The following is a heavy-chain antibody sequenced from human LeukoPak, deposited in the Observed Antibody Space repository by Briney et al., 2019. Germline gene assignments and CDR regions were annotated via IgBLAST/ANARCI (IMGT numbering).Heavy chain of an antibody. Sequence: SQTLSLTCNVSGGSISSGDYFWSWIRQPPGKGLEWIGCIYYSGTTYYHPSLQSRVTMSVGTSQNQFPLKLRPGTGADTAVVYCGQSPPPYMVTEWGQGTLVTVSS. J-gene: IGHJ4*02. CDR2: IYYSGTT. V-gene: IGHV4-30-4*01. CDR3: GQSPPPYMVTE. D-gene: IGHD2-21*02. CDR1: GGSISSGDYF.